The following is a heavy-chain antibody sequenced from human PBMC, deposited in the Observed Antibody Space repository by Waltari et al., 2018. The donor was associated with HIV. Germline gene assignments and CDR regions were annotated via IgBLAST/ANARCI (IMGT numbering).Heavy chain of an antibody. CDR2: IYHSGST. Sequence: QVQLHESGPGLVKPSETLSLTCAVSGYSIRSVYYWGWIRQPPGKGLEWIGSIYHSGSTYYNPSLKSRLTISIDTSKNQFSLKLSSVTAADTAVYYCATAYGSGSHNWFDPWGQGTLVTVSS. D-gene: IGHD3-10*01. V-gene: IGHV4-38-2*01. CDR3: ATAYGSGSHNWFDP. CDR1: GYSIRSVYY. J-gene: IGHJ5*02.